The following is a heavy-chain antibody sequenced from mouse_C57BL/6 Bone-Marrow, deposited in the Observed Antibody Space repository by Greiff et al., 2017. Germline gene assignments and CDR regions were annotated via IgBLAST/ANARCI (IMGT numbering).Heavy chain of an antibody. D-gene: IGHD2-1*01. J-gene: IGHJ2*01. CDR1: GFSLTSYG. Sequence: VQLQQSGPGLVQPSQSLSITCTVSGFSLTSYGVHWVRQSPGPGLERLGVIWSGGSTDFNAAFISSLSISKGNSKRQVFFKMNSLQADDTTVKYYARNGRYGNFDDWGQGTTLTVSS. CDR3: ARNGRYGNFDD. V-gene: IGHV2-2*01. CDR2: IWSGGST.